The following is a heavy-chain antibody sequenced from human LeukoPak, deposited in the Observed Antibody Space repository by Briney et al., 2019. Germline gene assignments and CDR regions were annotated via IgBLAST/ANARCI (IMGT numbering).Heavy chain of an antibody. CDR1: GFTFSSYS. CDR3: AKVKKYSYYYGSGTASPFDY. Sequence: GGSLRLSCAASGFTFSSYSMNWVRQAPGKGLEWVSYISSSSSTIYYADSVKGRFTISRDNAKNSLYLQMNSLRAEDTAVYYCAKVKKYSYYYGSGTASPFDYWGQGTLVTVSS. CDR2: ISSSSSTI. J-gene: IGHJ4*02. V-gene: IGHV3-48*01. D-gene: IGHD3-10*01.